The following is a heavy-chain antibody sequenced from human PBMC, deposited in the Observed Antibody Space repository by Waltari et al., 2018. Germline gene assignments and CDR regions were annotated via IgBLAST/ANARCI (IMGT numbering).Heavy chain of an antibody. D-gene: IGHD1-20*01. V-gene: IGHV4-34*01. CDR2: INHSGST. Sequence: QVQLQQWGAGLLKPSATLSLTCAVYGGSFSGYYWSWIRQPPGKGREWIGEINHSGSTNYTPSLKSRVTISVDTSKNPFSLKLSSVTAADTAVYYCARGGNWNRPLDYWGQGTLVTVSS. CDR1: GGSFSGYY. CDR3: ARGGNWNRPLDY. J-gene: IGHJ4*02.